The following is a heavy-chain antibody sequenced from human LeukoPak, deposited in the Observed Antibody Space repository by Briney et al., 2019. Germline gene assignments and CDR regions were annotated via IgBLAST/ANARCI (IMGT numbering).Heavy chain of an antibody. CDR1: GGSISSYY. D-gene: IGHD2/OR15-2a*01. Sequence: PSETLSLTCSVSGGSISSYYWSWIRQPPGRGLEWVGYIYYSGSTNYNPSLKSRVTISVDTSKNQFSLKLSSVTAADTAVYYCASGLSFDYWGQGTLVTVSS. J-gene: IGHJ4*02. CDR2: IYYSGST. CDR3: ASGLSFDY. V-gene: IGHV4-59*01.